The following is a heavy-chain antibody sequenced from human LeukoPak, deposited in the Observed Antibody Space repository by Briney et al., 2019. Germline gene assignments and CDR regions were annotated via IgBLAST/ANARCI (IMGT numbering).Heavy chain of an antibody. D-gene: IGHD3-3*01. Sequence: ASVKVSCKASGYTFTSYGISWVRQAPGQGLEWMGWISAYNGNTNYAQKFQGRVTMTRDTSISTAYMELSRLRSDDTAVYYCATGGQRITIFGVDINWFDPWGQGTLVTVSS. CDR3: ATGGQRITIFGVDINWFDP. V-gene: IGHV1-18*01. CDR2: ISAYNGNT. CDR1: GYTFTSYG. J-gene: IGHJ5*02.